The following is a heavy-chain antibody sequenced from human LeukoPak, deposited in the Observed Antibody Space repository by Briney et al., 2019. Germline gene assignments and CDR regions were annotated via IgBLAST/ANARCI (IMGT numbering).Heavy chain of an antibody. V-gene: IGHV3-23*01. CDR3: AKDDRWLQFCC. CDR2: IIPSGHTT. J-gene: IGHJ4*02. Sequence: GGTLRLSCAASGITFSSYGMSWVRQAPGKGLEWVSGIIPSGHTTYYADSVRGRFTISRDNSRNTLYLQMNSLRAEDTAVYYCAKDDRWLQFCCWGQGTLVTVSA. D-gene: IGHD5-24*01. CDR1: GITFSSYG.